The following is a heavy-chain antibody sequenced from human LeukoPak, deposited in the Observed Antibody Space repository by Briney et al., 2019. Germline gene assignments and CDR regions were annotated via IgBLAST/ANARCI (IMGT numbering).Heavy chain of an antibody. CDR3: AREGNDYYYDQ. J-gene: IGHJ4*02. D-gene: IGHD3-16*01. CDR2: ITGDCKYI. V-gene: IGHV3-21*01. CDR1: GFIFKTDT. Sequence: GGSLRLSCAASGFIFKTDTMTWVRQAPGKGLEWVSSITGDCKYITYADSVKGRFTISRDNAKNSLYLQVASLRGDDTATYYCAREGNDYYYDQWGQGTLVTVSS.